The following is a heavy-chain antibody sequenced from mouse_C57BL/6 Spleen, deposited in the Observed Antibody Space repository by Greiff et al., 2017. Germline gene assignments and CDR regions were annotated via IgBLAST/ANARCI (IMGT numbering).Heavy chain of an antibody. V-gene: IGHV3-1*01. J-gene: IGHJ3*01. D-gene: IGHD1-1*01. Sequence: EVKLMESGPGMVKPSQSLSLTCTVTGYSITSGYDWHWIRHFPGNKLEWMGYISYSGSTNYNPSLKSRISITHDTSKNHFFLKLNSVTTEDAATYYCARAGSRGGFAYWGQGTLVTVSA. CDR1: GYSITSGYD. CDR3: ARAGSRGGFAY. CDR2: ISYSGST.